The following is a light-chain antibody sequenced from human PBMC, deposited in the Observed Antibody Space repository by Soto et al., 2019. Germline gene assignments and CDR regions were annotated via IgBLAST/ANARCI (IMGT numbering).Light chain of an antibody. CDR1: QSVSSY. J-gene: IGKJ4*01. CDR3: LQRSNWRDT. CDR2: DAS. V-gene: IGKV3-11*01. Sequence: EIVLTQSPATLSLSPGERATLSCRASQSVSSYLAWYQQKPGQAPRLLIYDASNRATGIPTRFSGSGSGTDFTLTISSLEPEDFAVYYCLQRSNWRDTFGGGTKVEIK.